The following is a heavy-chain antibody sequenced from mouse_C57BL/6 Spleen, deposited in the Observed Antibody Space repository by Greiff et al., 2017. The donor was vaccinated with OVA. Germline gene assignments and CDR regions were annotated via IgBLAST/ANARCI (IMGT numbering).Heavy chain of an antibody. CDR1: GYTFTSYG. D-gene: IGHD4-1*01. CDR3: ARGGANWDDYYAMDY. Sequence: LVESGAELARPGASVKLSCKASGYTFTSYGISWVKQRNGQGLEWIGEIYPRSGTTYYNEKFKGKATLTADKSSSTADMELRSLTSEDSAVYFCARGGANWDDYYAMDYWGQGTSVTVSS. V-gene: IGHV1-81*01. J-gene: IGHJ4*01. CDR2: IYPRSGTT.